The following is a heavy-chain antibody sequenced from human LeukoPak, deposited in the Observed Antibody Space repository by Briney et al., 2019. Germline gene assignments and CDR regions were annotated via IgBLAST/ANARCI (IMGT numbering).Heavy chain of an antibody. V-gene: IGHV3-23*01. CDR2: VSPPGGGT. J-gene: IGHJ4*01. CDR3: ARDLAWGAFDY. CDR1: GFTFSKHG. D-gene: IGHD7-27*01. Sequence: GGTLRLSCGASGFTFSKHGMNWVRQAPGKGLEWLSGVSPPGGGTYYADSVKGRFTISRDDSKNTLSLQMNSLRVEDTAVYYCARDLAWGAFDYWGQEPWSPSPQ.